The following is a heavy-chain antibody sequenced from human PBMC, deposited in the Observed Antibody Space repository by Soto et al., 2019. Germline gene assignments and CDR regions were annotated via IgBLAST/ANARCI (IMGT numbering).Heavy chain of an antibody. Sequence: GGSLRLSCAASGFTFSSYGMHWVRQAPGKWLEWVAVISYDGSNKYYADSVKGRFTISRDNSKNTLYLQMNSLRAEDTAVYYCAKDSAPDSSGYYPLGYYWGRASLFSVSS. CDR3: AKDSAPDSSGYYPLGYY. CDR2: ISYDGSNK. CDR1: GFTFSSYG. V-gene: IGHV3-30*18. D-gene: IGHD3-22*01. J-gene: IGHJ4*02.